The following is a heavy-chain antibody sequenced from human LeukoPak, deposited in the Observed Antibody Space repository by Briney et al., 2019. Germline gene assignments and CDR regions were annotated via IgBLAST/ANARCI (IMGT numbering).Heavy chain of an antibody. J-gene: IGHJ4*02. Sequence: GGSLRLSCATSGFTFTTFWMHWVRQAPGKGLVWVSRISHDGSSTNYADSVKGRFTVSRDNAKNTVYLQMNSLRAEDTAVYYCAKASVWTMVRVVSYFDEWGQGIQVTVSS. D-gene: IGHD3-10*01. CDR2: ISHDGSST. CDR3: AKASVWTMVRVVSYFDE. V-gene: IGHV3-74*01. CDR1: GFTFTTFW.